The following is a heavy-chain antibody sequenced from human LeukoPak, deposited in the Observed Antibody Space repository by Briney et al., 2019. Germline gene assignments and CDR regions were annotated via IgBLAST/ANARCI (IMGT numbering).Heavy chain of an antibody. D-gene: IGHD3-3*01. J-gene: IGHJ4*02. CDR2: IRSKAYGGTT. Sequence: PGGSLRLSCTASGFTFGDYAMSWVRQAPGKGLEGVGFIRSKAYGGTTEYAASVKGRFTISRDDSKSIAYLQMNSLKTEDTAVYYCTRARITIFGVVDYWGQGTLVTVSS. CDR3: TRARITIFGVVDY. CDR1: GFTFGDYA. V-gene: IGHV3-49*04.